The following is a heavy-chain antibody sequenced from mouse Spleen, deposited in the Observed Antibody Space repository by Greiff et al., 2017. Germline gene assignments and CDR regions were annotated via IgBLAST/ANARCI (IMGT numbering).Heavy chain of an antibody. CDR2: IYPGDGDT. CDR3: ARETLRLVWYFDV. CDR1: GYAFSSSW. D-gene: IGHD1-1*01. J-gene: IGHJ1*01. V-gene: IGHV1-82*01. Sequence: VQLQQSGPELVKPGASVKISCKASGYAFSSSWMNWVKQRPGKGLEWIGRIYPGDGDTNYNGKFKGKATLTADKSSSTAYMQLSSLTSEDSAVYFCARETLRLVWYFDVWGAGTTVTVSS.